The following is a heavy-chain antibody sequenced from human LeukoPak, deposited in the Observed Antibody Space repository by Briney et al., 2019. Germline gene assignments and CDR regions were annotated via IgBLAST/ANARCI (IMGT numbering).Heavy chain of an antibody. D-gene: IGHD5-18*01. J-gene: IGHJ6*03. CDR2: INHSGST. V-gene: IGHV4-34*01. Sequence: SETLSLTCAVYGGSFSGYYWSWIRQPPGKGLEWIGEINHSGSTNYNPSLKSRVTISVDTSKNQFSLKLSSVTAADTAVYYCARVGYSYGYRPYYYYMDVWGRGTTVTVSS. CDR3: ARVGYSYGYRPYYYYMDV. CDR1: GGSFSGYY.